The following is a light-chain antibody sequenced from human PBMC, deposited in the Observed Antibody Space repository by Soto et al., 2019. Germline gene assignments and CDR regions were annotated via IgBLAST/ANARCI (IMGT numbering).Light chain of an antibody. J-gene: IGKJ1*01. Sequence: QIAKSPSSLSASVGDRVTITCRASQSFSTYLCWYQQKPGKVPHLPISDISSLRAGVPSRSSSSGDRTSFTLIISILQHEYVTTYYCQKYNTPPLTFGQGTKVEIK. CDR2: DIS. V-gene: IGKV1-27*01. CDR3: QKYNTPPLT. CDR1: QSFSTY.